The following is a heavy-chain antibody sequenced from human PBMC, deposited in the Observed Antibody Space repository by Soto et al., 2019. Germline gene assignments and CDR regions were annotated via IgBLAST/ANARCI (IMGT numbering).Heavy chain of an antibody. CDR2: ISSHGGGT. V-gene: IGHV3-64*02. D-gene: IGHD6-13*01. J-gene: IGHJ3*01. CDR3: ARGLYSLWAVDV. Sequence: EVQLEESGEDLVQPGGSLRLSCAASGFSFSKFPMDWVRQSPGKGLEYVAAISSHGGGTYYADSVMGRFNISRDNSKNTLYLQMGSVRTEDTAVYYCARGLYSLWAVDVWVRGTMVTVSS. CDR1: GFSFSKFP.